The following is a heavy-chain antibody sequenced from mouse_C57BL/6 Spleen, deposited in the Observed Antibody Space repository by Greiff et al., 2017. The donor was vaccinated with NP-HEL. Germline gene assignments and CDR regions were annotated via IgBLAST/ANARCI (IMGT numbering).Heavy chain of an antibody. D-gene: IGHD2-5*01. Sequence: EVQLQQSGTVLARPGASVKMSRKTSGYTFTSYWMHWVKQRPGQGLEWIGAIYPGNSDTSYNQKFKGKAKLTAVTSASTAYMELSSLTNEDSAVYYCTRRYYSNFYWYFDVWGTGTTVTVSS. CDR2: IYPGNSDT. V-gene: IGHV1-5*01. CDR3: TRRYYSNFYWYFDV. J-gene: IGHJ1*03. CDR1: GYTFTSYW.